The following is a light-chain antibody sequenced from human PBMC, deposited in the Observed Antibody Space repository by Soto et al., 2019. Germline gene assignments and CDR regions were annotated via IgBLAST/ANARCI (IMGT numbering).Light chain of an antibody. V-gene: IGKV3-11*01. CDR1: QSVSSY. Sequence: EIVLTQSPATLSLSPGERATLSCRASQSVSSYLAWYQQKPGQAPRLLIYDASNRPPGIPARFSGSGSGTTFTLTISSLEPEDFAVYYCQQRSNWLITFGQGTRLEIK. J-gene: IGKJ5*01. CDR2: DAS. CDR3: QQRSNWLIT.